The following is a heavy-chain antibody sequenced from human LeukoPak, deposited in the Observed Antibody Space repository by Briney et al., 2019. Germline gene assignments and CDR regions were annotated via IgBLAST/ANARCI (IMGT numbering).Heavy chain of an antibody. V-gene: IGHV4-34*01. Sequence: SETLSLTCAVYGGSFSGYYWSWIRQPPGKGLEWIGEINHSGSTNYNPSLKSRVTISVDTSKNQFSLKLSSVTAADTAVYYCARARNYYDSSALDYWGQGTLVTVSS. J-gene: IGHJ4*02. CDR1: GGSFSGYY. CDR2: INHSGST. D-gene: IGHD3-22*01. CDR3: ARARNYYDSSALDY.